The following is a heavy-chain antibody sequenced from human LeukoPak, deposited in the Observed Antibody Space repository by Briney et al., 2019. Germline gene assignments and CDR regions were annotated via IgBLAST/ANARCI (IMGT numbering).Heavy chain of an antibody. D-gene: IGHD3-10*01. Sequence: GGSLRLSCAASGFTFSPHYMDWFRQSPGQGLEWVGLVRNKADGYTTIYSASVKGRFTISRDDSKNSIYLQMDSLKAEDTAVYYCGDLGSAGTDHWGQGTLVTVSS. CDR2: VRNKADGYTT. CDR3: GDLGSAGTDH. J-gene: IGHJ4*02. CDR1: GFTFSPHY. V-gene: IGHV3-72*01.